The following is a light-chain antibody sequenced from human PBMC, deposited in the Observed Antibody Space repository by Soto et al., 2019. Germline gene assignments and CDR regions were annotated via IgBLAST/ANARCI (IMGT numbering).Light chain of an antibody. CDR3: YSYTTSGTYV. CDR1: SSDVGGYKY. Sequence: QCALTQPASVSGSPGQSIAISCTGTSSDVGGYKYVSWYQQHPAKVPKLMIYDVSNRPSGVSDRFSGSKSGNTASLTISGLQAEDEADYYCYSYTTSGTYVFGTGTKVTVL. J-gene: IGLJ1*01. CDR2: DVS. V-gene: IGLV2-14*01.